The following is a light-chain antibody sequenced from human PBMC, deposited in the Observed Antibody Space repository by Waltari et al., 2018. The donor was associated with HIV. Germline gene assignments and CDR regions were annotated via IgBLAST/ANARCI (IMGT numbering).Light chain of an antibody. J-gene: IGLJ2*01. Sequence: QSVLTHRHPPSGPPGQRVPISCSGSSTNFASYHAHQYQQRPGPAPTLLHYRTTQRPSVVLDRASGTKSGTSASLAISGLRSEDEADYYCAAWGNSLSLLFGGGTKLTVL. V-gene: IGLV1-47*01. CDR2: RTT. CDR3: AAWGNSLSLL. CDR1: STNFASYH.